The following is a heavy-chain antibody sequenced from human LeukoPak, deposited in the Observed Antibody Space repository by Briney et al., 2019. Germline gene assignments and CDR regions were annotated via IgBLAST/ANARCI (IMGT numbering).Heavy chain of an antibody. CDR2: ISASGGST. D-gene: IGHD5-24*01. J-gene: IGHJ4*02. CDR1: GFTFSSYA. Sequence: GGSLKLSCAASGFTFSSYAMSWVRQAPGKGLDWVSAISASGGSTSYADSVKGRFTISRDNAKNSLYLQMNSLRAEDTAMYYCARDGGYNAFDYWGQGTLVTVSS. CDR3: ARDGGYNAFDY. V-gene: IGHV3-23*01.